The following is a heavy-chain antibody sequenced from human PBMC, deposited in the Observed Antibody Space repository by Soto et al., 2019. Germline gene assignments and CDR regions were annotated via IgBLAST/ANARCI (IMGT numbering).Heavy chain of an antibody. Sequence: GESLKISCKGSGYSFTSYWIGWVRQMPGKGLEWMGIIYPGDSDTRYSPSFQGQVTISADKSISTAYLQWSSLKASDTAMYYRARHGDTIFGVVSPRWFDPWGQGTLVTVSS. V-gene: IGHV5-51*01. CDR1: GYSFTSYW. J-gene: IGHJ5*02. CDR3: ARHGDTIFGVVSPRWFDP. D-gene: IGHD3-3*01. CDR2: IYPGDSDT.